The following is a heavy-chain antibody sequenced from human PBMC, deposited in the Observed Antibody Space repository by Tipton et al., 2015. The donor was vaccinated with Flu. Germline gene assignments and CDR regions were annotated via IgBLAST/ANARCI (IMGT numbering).Heavy chain of an antibody. D-gene: IGHD1-14*01. V-gene: IGHV1-46*01. CDR3: ARGHPPGPLHNWFDP. CDR2: INPSGGST. J-gene: IGHJ5*02. CDR1: GYTFTSYY. Sequence: QVQLVQSGAEVKKPGASVKVSCKASGYTFTSYYMHWVRQAPGQGLEWMGIINPSGGSTSYAQKFQGRVTITRNTSISTAYMELSSLRTEDTAVYYCARGHPPGPLHNWFDPWGQGTLVTVSS.